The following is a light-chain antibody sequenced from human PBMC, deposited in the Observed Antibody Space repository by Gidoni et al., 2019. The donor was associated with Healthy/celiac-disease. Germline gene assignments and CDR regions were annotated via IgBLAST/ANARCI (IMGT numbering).Light chain of an antibody. CDR3: QAWDSSTAWEV. CDR1: KLGDKY. V-gene: IGLV3-1*01. Sequence: SYELTQPPSVSVSPGQTASITCSGVKLGDKYACWYQQKPGQSPVLVIYQDSKRPSGIPERFSGSNSGNTATLTISGTQAMDEADYYCQAWDSSTAWEVFGGGTKLTVL. J-gene: IGLJ2*01. CDR2: QDS.